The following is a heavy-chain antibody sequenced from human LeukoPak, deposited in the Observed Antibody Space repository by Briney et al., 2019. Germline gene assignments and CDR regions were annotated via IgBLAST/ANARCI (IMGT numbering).Heavy chain of an antibody. CDR3: AREARSGYEGFWSDP. CDR2: IYSTGTT. CDR1: GGSMNQYY. D-gene: IGHD5-12*01. Sequence: SETLSLTCTVSGGSMNQYYWSWIRQPAGKGLEWIGRIYSTGTTYYKPSLKSRVTMSVDTSHNQFFLKLNSVTAADTAVYYCAREARSGYEGFWSDPWGQGTVVTVSS. V-gene: IGHV4-4*07. J-gene: IGHJ5*02.